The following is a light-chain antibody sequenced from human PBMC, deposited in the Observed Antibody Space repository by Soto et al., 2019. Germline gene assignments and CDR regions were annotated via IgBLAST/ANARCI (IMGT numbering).Light chain of an antibody. CDR2: GAS. CDR1: QSVSSSY. V-gene: IGKV3-20*01. J-gene: IGKJ3*01. CDR3: QQDGSSPLFT. Sequence: ESVLTQSPGTLSLSPGERATLSCRASQSVSSSYLAWYQQKPGQAPRLLIYGASSRATGIPDRFSGSGSGTDFTLTISRLETEDVAVYYCQQDGSSPLFTFGPGTKVDIK.